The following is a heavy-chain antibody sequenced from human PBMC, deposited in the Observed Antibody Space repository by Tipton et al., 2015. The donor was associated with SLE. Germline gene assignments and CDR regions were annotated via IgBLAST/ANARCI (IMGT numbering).Heavy chain of an antibody. CDR1: GFTFSHYW. Sequence: SLRLSCTASGFTFSHYWMNWVRQAPGEGLEWVANIKQDGSEIHYLDSVKGRFTISRDNVNNLLYLQMNSLRAEDTAVYYCAKGSCSSTSCPRGMDVWGQGTTVTVSS. CDR3: AKGSCSSTSCPRGMDV. CDR2: IKQDGSEI. J-gene: IGHJ6*02. D-gene: IGHD2-2*01. V-gene: IGHV3-7*01.